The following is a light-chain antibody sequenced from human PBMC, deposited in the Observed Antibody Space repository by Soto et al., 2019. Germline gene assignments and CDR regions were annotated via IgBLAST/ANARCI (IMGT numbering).Light chain of an antibody. CDR2: YDN. CDR1: SANIGNNA. Sequence: QSVLTQPPSVSEAPRQRVTISCSGSSANIGNNAVNWYQQLPGQAPKIVIYYDNLLTSGVSDRFSGSKSGISASRAISDLQSDDEADYYCASWDDSLNAYVFGPGTKVTVL. J-gene: IGLJ1*01. V-gene: IGLV1-36*01. CDR3: ASWDDSLNAYV.